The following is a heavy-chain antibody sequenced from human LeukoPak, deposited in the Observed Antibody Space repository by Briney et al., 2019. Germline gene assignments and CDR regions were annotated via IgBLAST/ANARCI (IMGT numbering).Heavy chain of an antibody. CDR1: GFTFSSYA. CDR2: ISDSSTTI. V-gene: IGHV3-48*01. Sequence: GGSLRLSCAASGFTFSSYAMNWVRQAPGKGLEWISYISDSSTTIYYADSVKGRFTTSRDNAKNSLHPQMNSLRVEDTAVYYCVRDQGAPDYWGQGTLVTVSS. J-gene: IGHJ4*02. D-gene: IGHD1-26*01. CDR3: VRDQGAPDY.